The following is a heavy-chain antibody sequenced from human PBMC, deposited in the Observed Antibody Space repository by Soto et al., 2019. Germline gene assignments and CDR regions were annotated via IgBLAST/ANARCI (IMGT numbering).Heavy chain of an antibody. CDR3: AKSLVTPSDAFDL. D-gene: IGHD2-21*02. Sequence: RLSGAASGFTFGNYAMNWVRQAPGKGLEWISSISDPGTSTYYANSVKGRFSMSRDNSKNTLFLQMNRLRADDTAVYFCAKSLVTPSDAFDLWGRGTLVTVSS. V-gene: IGHV3-23*01. CDR2: ISDPGTST. CDR1: GFTFGNYA. J-gene: IGHJ3*01.